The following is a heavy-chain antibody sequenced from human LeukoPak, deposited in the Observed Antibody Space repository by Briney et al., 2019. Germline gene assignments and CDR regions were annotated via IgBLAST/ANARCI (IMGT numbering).Heavy chain of an antibody. D-gene: IGHD3-9*01. J-gene: IGHJ4*02. V-gene: IGHV1-2*02. CDR3: ATLYDILTGLVLDY. CDR1: GYTFTGYY. CDR2: INPNSGGT. Sequence: ASVKVSRKASGYTFTGYYMYWVRQAPGQGLEWMGWINPNSGGTNYAQMFQGRVTMTRDTSISTAYMELSRLRSDDTAVYYCATLYDILTGLVLDYWGQGTLVTVSS.